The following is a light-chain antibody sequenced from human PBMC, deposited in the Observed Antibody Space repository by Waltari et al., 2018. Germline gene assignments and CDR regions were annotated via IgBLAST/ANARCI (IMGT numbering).Light chain of an antibody. V-gene: IGLV2-23*01. J-gene: IGLJ2*01. CDR3: CSYVGGAKVT. CDR1: ASDAGPYKL. Sequence: QSALTQPASVSGSPGQSITFSCTGTASDAGPYKLVPWYQHHPGTAPKLIIYDGDKRPSGFSSRFSASKSGDTASLTISGLQSEDEADYYCCSYVGGAKVTFGGGTKVTVL. CDR2: DGD.